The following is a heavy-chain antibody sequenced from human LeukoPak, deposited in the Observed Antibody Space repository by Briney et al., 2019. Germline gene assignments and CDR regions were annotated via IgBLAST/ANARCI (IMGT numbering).Heavy chain of an antibody. CDR3: AGLYYYGSGSYPVFSEYFQH. CDR1: GFTFSSYA. V-gene: IGHV3-23*01. Sequence: GGSLRLSCAASGFTFSSYAMSWVHQAPGKGLEWVSAISGSGGSTYYADSVKGRFTISRDNPKNTLYLQMNSLRAEDTAVYYCAGLYYYGSGSYPVFSEYFQHWGQGTLVTVSS. J-gene: IGHJ1*01. CDR2: ISGSGGST. D-gene: IGHD3-10*01.